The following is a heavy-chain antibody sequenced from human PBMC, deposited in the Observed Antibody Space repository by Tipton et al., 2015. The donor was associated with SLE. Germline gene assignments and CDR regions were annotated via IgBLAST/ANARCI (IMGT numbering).Heavy chain of an antibody. CDR3: ARATDWNLSPDV. CDR2: IYYSGST. J-gene: IGHJ6*04. D-gene: IGHD1-7*01. V-gene: IGHV4-31*03. Sequence: TLSLTCSVSGGSISSGGYYWSWIRQHPGKGLEWIGYIYYSGSTYYNPSLGSRLTISVDTSKDQFSLRLTSVTAADTAVYYCARATDWNLSPDVWGKGTTVTVSS. CDR1: GGSISSGGYY.